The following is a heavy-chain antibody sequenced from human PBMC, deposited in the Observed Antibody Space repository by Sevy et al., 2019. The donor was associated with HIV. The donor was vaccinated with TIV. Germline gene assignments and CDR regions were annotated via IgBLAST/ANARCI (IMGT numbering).Heavy chain of an antibody. J-gene: IGHJ4*02. CDR3: ARGIRHSSSWIYFDY. CDR2: IYTSGST. CDR1: GGSISSYY. V-gene: IGHV4-4*07. Sequence: SETLSLTCTVSGGSISSYYWSWIRQPAGKGLEWIGRIYTSGSTNYNPPLKSRVTMSVDTSKNQFSLKLSSVTAADTAVYYCARGIRHSSSWIYFDYWGQGTLVTVSS. D-gene: IGHD6-13*01.